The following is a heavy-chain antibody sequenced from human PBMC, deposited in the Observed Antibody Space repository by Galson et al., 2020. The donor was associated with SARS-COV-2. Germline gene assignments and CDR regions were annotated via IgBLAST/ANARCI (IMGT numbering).Heavy chain of an antibody. D-gene: IGHD6-13*01. CDR1: GFTFSSYD. CDR3: AKIAATGDAFDI. CDR2: IDTAAYT. J-gene: IGHJ3*02. Sequence: GESLKISCAASGFTFSSYDMHWVRQPTGKRLECVSAIDTAAYTYYTDSVKSRFTISRENAKKSLYLQMNSLRAEDTAVYYCAKIAATGDAFDIWGQGTMVSVS. V-gene: IGHV3-13*01.